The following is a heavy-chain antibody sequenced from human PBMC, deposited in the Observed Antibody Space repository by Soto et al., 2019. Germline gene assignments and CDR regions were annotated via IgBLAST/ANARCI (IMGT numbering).Heavy chain of an antibody. CDR1: VYSISDDY. CDR2: IFTSGST. CDR3: ASEGTAMKLHY. V-gene: IGHV4-4*07. J-gene: IGHJ4*02. Sequence: WETLSLRWAVSVYSISDDYWTWIRQPAGKGLEWIGRIFTSGSTNYNPSLRGRVTMSVDTSKNLFSLKLNSVTAADTALHYCASEGTAMKLHYWGQGALVTVS. D-gene: IGHD5-18*01.